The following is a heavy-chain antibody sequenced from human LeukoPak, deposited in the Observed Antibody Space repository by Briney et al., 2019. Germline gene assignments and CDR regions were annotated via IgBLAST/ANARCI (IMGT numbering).Heavy chain of an antibody. CDR1: GFTFSSYA. Sequence: GGSLRLSCAASGFTFSSYAMHWDRQAPGKGLEWVAVISYDGSNKYYADSVKGRFTISRDNSKNTLYLQMNSLRAEDTAVYYCARDRVGVQVPAANTNWFDPWGQGTLVTVSS. V-gene: IGHV3-30-3*01. CDR2: ISYDGSNK. D-gene: IGHD2-2*01. J-gene: IGHJ5*02. CDR3: ARDRVGVQVPAANTNWFDP.